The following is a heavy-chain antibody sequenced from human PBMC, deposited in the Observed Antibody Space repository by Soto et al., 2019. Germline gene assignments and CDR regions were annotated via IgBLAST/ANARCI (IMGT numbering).Heavy chain of an antibody. V-gene: IGHV3-74*01. J-gene: IGHJ4*02. CDR2: INSDGSST. D-gene: IGHD3-22*01. CDR1: GFTFSIYW. CDR3: AREAIDYYDSSRYFDY. Sequence: PVGSVRLSCAASGFTFSIYWMHWVRQAPGKGLVWVSFINSDGSSTSYADSVKGRFTISRDNAKNTLYLQMNSLRAEDTAVYYCAREAIDYYDSSRYFDYWGQGTLVTVSS.